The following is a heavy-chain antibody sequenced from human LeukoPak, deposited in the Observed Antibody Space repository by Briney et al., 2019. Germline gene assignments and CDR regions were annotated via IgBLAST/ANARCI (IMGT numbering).Heavy chain of an antibody. J-gene: IGHJ3*02. Sequence: GGSLRLSCAASGFTFSSYAMSWVRQAPGKGLEWVSAISGSGGSTYYADSVKGRFTISRDNSKNTLYLQMNSLGAEDTAVYYCAKGYSSGCRAFDIWGQGTMVTVSS. CDR3: AKGYSSGCRAFDI. CDR1: GFTFSSYA. D-gene: IGHD6-19*01. V-gene: IGHV3-23*01. CDR2: ISGSGGST.